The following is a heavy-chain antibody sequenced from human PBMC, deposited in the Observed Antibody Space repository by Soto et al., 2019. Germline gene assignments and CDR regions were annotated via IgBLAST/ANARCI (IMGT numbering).Heavy chain of an antibody. CDR1: GGSVSSGSYY. D-gene: IGHD3-3*01. J-gene: IGHJ5*02. V-gene: IGHV4-61*01. CDR2: IYYSGST. Sequence: SETLSLTCTVSGGSVSSGSYYWSWIRQPPGKGLEWIGYIYYSGSTNYNPSLKSRVTISVDTSKNQFSLKLSSVTAADTAVYYCARVTRLEWSAPLFDPWGQGTLVTVSS. CDR3: ARVTRLEWSAPLFDP.